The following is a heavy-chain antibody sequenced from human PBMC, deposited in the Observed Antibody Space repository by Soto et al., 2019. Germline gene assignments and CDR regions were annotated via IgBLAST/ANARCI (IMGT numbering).Heavy chain of an antibody. J-gene: IGHJ6*02. CDR1: GGSFSGYY. CDR3: ARVGPNIAAAGTLTNKRYYYGMDV. CDR2: INHSGST. D-gene: IGHD6-13*01. V-gene: IGHV4-34*01. Sequence: QVQLQQWGAGLLKPSETLSLTCAVYGGSFSGYYWSWIRQPPGKGLEWIGEINHSGSTNYNPSLKSRVTISVDTSKNQFSLKLSSVTAADTAVYYCARVGPNIAAAGTLTNKRYYYGMDVWGQGTTVTVSS.